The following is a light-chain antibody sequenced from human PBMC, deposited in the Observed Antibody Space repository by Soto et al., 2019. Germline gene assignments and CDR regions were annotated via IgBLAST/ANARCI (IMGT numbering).Light chain of an antibody. Sequence: QSVLTQPASVSGSPGQSITISCTGTSSDVGRYNYVSWYQQHPGKAPKLIIYDVSDRPSGVSNRFSGSKSGTTASLTISGLQADDEADYYCSSYASIRTVFGGGTKVTVL. CDR1: SSDVGRYNY. CDR2: DVS. V-gene: IGLV2-14*03. CDR3: SSYASIRTV. J-gene: IGLJ2*01.